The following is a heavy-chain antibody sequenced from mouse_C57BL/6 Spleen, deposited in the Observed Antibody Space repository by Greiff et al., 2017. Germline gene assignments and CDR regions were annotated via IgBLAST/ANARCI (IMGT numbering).Heavy chain of an antibody. J-gene: IGHJ4*01. CDR2: INYDGSST. D-gene: IGHD2-4*01. V-gene: IGHV5-16*01. Sequence: EVKLMESEGGLVQPGSSMKLSCTASGFTFSDYYMAWVRQVPEKGLEWVANINYDGSSTYYLDSLKSRFIISRDNAKNILYLQMSSLKSEDTATYYCARVYDYGDMDYWGQGTSVTVSS. CDR1: GFTFSDYY. CDR3: ARVYDYGDMDY.